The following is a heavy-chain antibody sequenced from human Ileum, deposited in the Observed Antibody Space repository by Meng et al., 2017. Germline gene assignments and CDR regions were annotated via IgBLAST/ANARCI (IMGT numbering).Heavy chain of an antibody. J-gene: IGHJ4*02. CDR1: GFTFADYA. CDR3: ARWTYHYDF. V-gene: IGHV3-23*01. CDR2: ISGNGAAK. D-gene: IGHD2-2*02. Sequence: QLLESGGGLVQPGGSLRLSCTGSGFTFADYAINWVRQAPGKGLEWVSAISGNGAAKLYADSAKGRFTISRDNSKNSIYMEMYTLRVEDTAIHYCARWTYHYDFWGQGTLVTVSS.